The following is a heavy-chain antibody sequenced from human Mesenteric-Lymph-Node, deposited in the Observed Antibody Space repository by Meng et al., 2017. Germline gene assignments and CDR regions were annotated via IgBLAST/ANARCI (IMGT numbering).Heavy chain of an antibody. V-gene: IGHV4-4*02. J-gene: IGHJ4*02. D-gene: IGHD2-21*02. CDR2: IYHSGST. CDR1: GGSLSSRNW. CDR3: ARVGAYCGGDCYHPR. Sequence: ESCPGLVKPSGTLSLTCAVSGGSLSSRNWWSWVRQPPGKGLEWIGEIYHSGSTNYNPSLKSRVTISVDESKNQFSLRLSSVTAADTAVYYCARVGAYCGGDCYHPRWGQGTLVTVSS.